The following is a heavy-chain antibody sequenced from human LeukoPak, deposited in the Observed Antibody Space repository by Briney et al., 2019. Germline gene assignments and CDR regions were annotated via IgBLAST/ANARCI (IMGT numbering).Heavy chain of an antibody. CDR1: GFTFRDYY. V-gene: IGHV3-11*01. D-gene: IGHD2-15*01. CDR3: SQLSRGY. J-gene: IGHJ4*02. Sequence: AGGSLRLSCAASGFTFRDYYMGWIRQAPGKGLQWVSYISGSSTTIYYADSVRGRFTISRDNAKNSLYLQMNSLRAEDTGLYYCSQLSRGYWGQGAQVTVSS. CDR2: ISGSSTTI.